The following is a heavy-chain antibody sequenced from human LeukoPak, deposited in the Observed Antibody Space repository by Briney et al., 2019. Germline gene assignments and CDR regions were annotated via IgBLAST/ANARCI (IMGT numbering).Heavy chain of an antibody. D-gene: IGHD7-27*01. CDR2: INCDSGGT. Sequence: ASVKVSCKTSGYIFNGYYIQWVRHAPGQGLEWTGSINCDSGGTDYSHRFQGRVTMTRDRSITTVYMELSKLSFDDTAVYYCARGYRTGDMTIFAYWGQGTLVTVSS. CDR3: ARGYRTGDMTIFAY. CDR1: GYIFNGYY. J-gene: IGHJ4*02. V-gene: IGHV1-2*02.